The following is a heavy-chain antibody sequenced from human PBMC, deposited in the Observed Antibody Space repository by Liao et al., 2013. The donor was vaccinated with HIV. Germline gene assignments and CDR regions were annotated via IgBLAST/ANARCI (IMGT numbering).Heavy chain of an antibody. CDR1: GGSISSGSHY. CDR2: LYQWEY. CDR3: ARGSPRVVMGVMNAFDI. V-gene: IGHV4-61*02. Sequence: QVQLQESGPGLVKPSQTLSLTCTVSGGSISSGSHYWSWIRQVAGEGTGVDWAYLYQWEYQLQPLLKSRVTISVDTSKNQFSLKLSSVTAADTAVYYCARGSPRVVMGVMNAFDIWGQGTMVT. D-gene: IGHD3-3*01. J-gene: IGHJ3*02.